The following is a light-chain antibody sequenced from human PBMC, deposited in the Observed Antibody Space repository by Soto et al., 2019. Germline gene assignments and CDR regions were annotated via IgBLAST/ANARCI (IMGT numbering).Light chain of an antibody. V-gene: IGLV2-18*02. CDR1: SSDVGNYNR. Sequence: QSVLTQPPSVSGSPGQSVTISCTGTSSDVGNYNRVSWYQQPPGTAPKLMIYEVNNRPSGVPDRFSGSKSGNTASLTISGLQAEDEADYYCNSYTPSSPYVFGTGTKVTVL. CDR3: NSYTPSSPYV. J-gene: IGLJ1*01. CDR2: EVN.